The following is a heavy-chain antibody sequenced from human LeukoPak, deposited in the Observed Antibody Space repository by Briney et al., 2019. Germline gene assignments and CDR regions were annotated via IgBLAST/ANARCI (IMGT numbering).Heavy chain of an antibody. CDR1: GGSISSSSYY. D-gene: IGHD2-2*01. CDR3: ARPRGYCSSTSCTGGYYFDY. CDR2: IYYSGST. J-gene: IGHJ4*02. Sequence: PSETLSLTCTVSGGSISSSSYYWGWIRQPPGKGLKWIGSIYYSGSTYYSPSRKTRFTISVGTSKNQFSLKLSSVTAADTAVYYCARPRGYCSSTSCTGGYYFDYWGQGTLVTVSS. V-gene: IGHV4-39*01.